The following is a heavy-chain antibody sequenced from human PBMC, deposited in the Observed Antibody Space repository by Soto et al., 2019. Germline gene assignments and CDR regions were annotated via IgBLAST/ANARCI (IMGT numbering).Heavy chain of an antibody. D-gene: IGHD2-8*02. CDR1: GGSFSGYY. V-gene: IGHV4-34*01. CDR2: INHSGST. J-gene: IGHJ4*02. CDR3: ARDKITGLFDY. Sequence: QVQLQQWGAGLLKPSETLSLTCAVYGGSFSGYYWTWIRQPPGTGLEWIGEINHSGSTNYNPSLQSRVTISVATSKNQFSLKLTSVTAADTAVYYCARDKITGLFDYWGQGTLVTVSS.